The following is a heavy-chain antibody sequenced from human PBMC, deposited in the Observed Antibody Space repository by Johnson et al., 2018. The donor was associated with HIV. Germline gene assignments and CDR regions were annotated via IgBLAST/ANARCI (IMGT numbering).Heavy chain of an antibody. CDR3: ARDHEAVPGAFDI. D-gene: IGHD1-1*01. Sequence: QVQLVESGGGVVQPGRSLRLSCAASGFTFSSYGMHWVRQAPGKGLEWVAVIWYDGSNKYYADSVRGRFTISRDNSKSALYLQMNSLRAEDTAVYYCARDHEAVPGAFDIWGQGTMVTVSS. CDR2: IWYDGSNK. CDR1: GFTFSSYG. V-gene: IGHV3-33*01. J-gene: IGHJ3*02.